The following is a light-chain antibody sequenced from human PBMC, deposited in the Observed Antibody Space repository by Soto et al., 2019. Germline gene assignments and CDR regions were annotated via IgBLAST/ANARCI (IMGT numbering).Light chain of an antibody. CDR2: LNSDGSH. CDR1: SGHSRYV. CDR3: QTWDTGIRV. Sequence: QLVLTQSPSASASLGASVKLTYTLSSGHSRYVIAWHQQQPEKGPRFLMKLNSDGSHSKGDGIPDRFSGSSSGAERYLTISSLQSEDEADYYCQTWDTGIRVFGGGTKLTVL. V-gene: IGLV4-69*01. J-gene: IGLJ3*02.